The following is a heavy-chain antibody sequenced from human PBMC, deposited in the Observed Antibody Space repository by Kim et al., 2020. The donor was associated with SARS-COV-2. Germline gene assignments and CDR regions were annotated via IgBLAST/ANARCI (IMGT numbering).Heavy chain of an antibody. V-gene: IGHV4-59*01. Sequence: SETLSLTCTVSGDSIRNSYWSWVRQPPGKGLEWIGYIYYSGSTNSNPSLKSRVTISLDTSKNQFSLKLNSVTAADTAVYYCAKDPGGYAQFDYWGQGSLV. CDR1: GDSIRNSY. CDR3: AKDPGGYAQFDY. CDR2: IYYSGST. D-gene: IGHD2-2*01. J-gene: IGHJ4*02.